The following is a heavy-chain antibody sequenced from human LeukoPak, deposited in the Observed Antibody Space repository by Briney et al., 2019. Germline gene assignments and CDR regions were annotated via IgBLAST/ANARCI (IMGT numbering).Heavy chain of an antibody. CDR1: GFTFSSYS. D-gene: IGHD3-3*01. J-gene: IGHJ5*02. Sequence: GGSLRLSCAASGFTFSSYSMNWVRQAPGKGLEWVSSISSSSSYIYYADSVKGRFTISRDNAKNSLYLQMNSLRAEDTAVYYCARVYSTIFGVVRNWFDPWGQGTLVTFSS. CDR3: ARVYSTIFGVVRNWFDP. CDR2: ISSSSSYI. V-gene: IGHV3-21*01.